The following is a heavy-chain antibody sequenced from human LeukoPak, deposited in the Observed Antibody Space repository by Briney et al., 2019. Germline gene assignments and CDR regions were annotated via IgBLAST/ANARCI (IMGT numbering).Heavy chain of an antibody. Sequence: GESLKISCKGSGYSFTSYWIGWVRQMPGKGLEWMGIIYPGDSDTRYSPSFQGQVTISADKSISTAYLQWSSLKASDTAMYYCARQENYYYFYYGMDVWGQGTTVTVSS. V-gene: IGHV5-51*01. CDR2: IYPGDSDT. CDR3: ARQENYYYFYYGMDV. J-gene: IGHJ6*02. CDR1: GYSFTSYW.